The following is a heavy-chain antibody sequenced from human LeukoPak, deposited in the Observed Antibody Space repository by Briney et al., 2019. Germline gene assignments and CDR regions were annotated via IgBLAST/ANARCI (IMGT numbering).Heavy chain of an antibody. CDR3: AKEVTYCSSSSCNDAFDV. J-gene: IGHJ3*01. Sequence: GGSLRLSCAASGFPFSSYAMHWVRQAPGKGLEWVAVISYDGSNKYYADSVKGRFTISRDNSKNTMYLQMNSLRAEDTAVYYCAKEVTYCSSSSCNDAFDVWGRGTMVIVSS. CDR2: ISYDGSNK. V-gene: IGHV3-30*04. D-gene: IGHD2-2*01. CDR1: GFPFSSYA.